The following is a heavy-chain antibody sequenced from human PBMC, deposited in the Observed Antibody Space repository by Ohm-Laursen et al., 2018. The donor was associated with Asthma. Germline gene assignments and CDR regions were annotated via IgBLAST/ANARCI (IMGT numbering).Heavy chain of an antibody. CDR1: GYTFSRYS. J-gene: IGHJ1*01. CDR2: ISTASTFI. Sequence: GSLRLSCAASGYTFSRYSIHWVRQVPGKGLEWVASISTASTFIYYADSVWGRFTTSRDNAKNSVYLQMNSLRAEDTALYYCARIGSEWELPGREYSLHPWGQGTQVTVSS. D-gene: IGHD1-26*01. CDR3: ARIGSEWELPGREYSLHP. V-gene: IGHV3-21*01.